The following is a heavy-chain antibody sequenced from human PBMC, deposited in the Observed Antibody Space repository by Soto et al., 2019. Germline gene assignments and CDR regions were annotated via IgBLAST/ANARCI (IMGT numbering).Heavy chain of an antibody. CDR2: ISYDGSNK. CDR3: ARDASSSGCIDY. J-gene: IGHJ4*02. CDR1: GFTFSSYA. V-gene: IGHV3-30-3*01. Sequence: GGSLRLSCAASGFTFSSYAMHWVRQAPGKGLEWVAVISYDGSNKYYADSVKGRFTISRENSKNTLYLQMNSLRAEDTAVYYCARDASSSGCIDYWGQGTLVTVSS. D-gene: IGHD6-19*01.